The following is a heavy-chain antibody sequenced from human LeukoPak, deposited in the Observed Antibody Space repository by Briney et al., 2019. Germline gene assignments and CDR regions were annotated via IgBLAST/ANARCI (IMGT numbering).Heavy chain of an antibody. D-gene: IGHD2-2*01. V-gene: IGHV1-2*04. CDR1: GYTFTGYY. J-gene: IGHJ6*02. Sequence: GASVKVSCKASGYTFTGYYMHWVRRAPGQGLEWMGWINPNSGGTNYAQKFQGWVTMTRDTSISTAYMELSRLRSDDTAVYYCARGELYCSSTSCYSYYYYGMDVWGQGTTVTVSS. CDR2: INPNSGGT. CDR3: ARGELYCSSTSCYSYYYYGMDV.